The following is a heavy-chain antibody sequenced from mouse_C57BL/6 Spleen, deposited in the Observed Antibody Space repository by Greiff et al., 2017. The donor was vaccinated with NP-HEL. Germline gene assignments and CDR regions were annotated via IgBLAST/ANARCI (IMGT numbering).Heavy chain of an antibody. CDR1: GYTFTSYW. CDR2: IHPNSGST. Sequence: VQLQQPGAELVKPGASVKLSCKASGYTFTSYWMHWVKQRPGQGLEWIGMIHPNSGSTNYNEKFKSKATLTVDKSSSTAYMQLSSLTSEDSAVYYCARLDYGSRGYFDYWGKGTTLTVSS. D-gene: IGHD1-1*01. CDR3: ARLDYGSRGYFDY. J-gene: IGHJ2*01. V-gene: IGHV1-64*01.